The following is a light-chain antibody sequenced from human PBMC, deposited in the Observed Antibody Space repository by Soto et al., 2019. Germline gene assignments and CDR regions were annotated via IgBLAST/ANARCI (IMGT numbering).Light chain of an antibody. V-gene: IGLV2-11*01. CDR3: CSYAGSYAYV. CDR2: DVR. Sequence: QSFLTQPRSVSGSPGQSVTMSCTGTSSDVGGYNFVSWYQQHPGKAPKLMIYDVRKRPSGVPDRFSGSKSGNTASLTISGLQAEDEADYYCCSYAGSYAYVFGSGTRSPS. J-gene: IGLJ1*01. CDR1: SSDVGGYNF.